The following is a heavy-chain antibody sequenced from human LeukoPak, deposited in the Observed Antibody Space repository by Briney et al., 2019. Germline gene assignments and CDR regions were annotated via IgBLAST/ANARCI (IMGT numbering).Heavy chain of an antibody. Sequence: PVASVKVSCKASGYTFTSYDINWVRQATGQGLEWMGWINPNSGGTNYAQKFQGRVTMTRDTSISTAYMELSRLRFDDTDVYYCARDLSGLGALQHWGQGTRVTVSS. J-gene: IGHJ1*01. D-gene: IGHD6-19*01. CDR1: GYTFTSYD. CDR2: INPNSGGT. V-gene: IGHV1-2*02. CDR3: ARDLSGLGALQH.